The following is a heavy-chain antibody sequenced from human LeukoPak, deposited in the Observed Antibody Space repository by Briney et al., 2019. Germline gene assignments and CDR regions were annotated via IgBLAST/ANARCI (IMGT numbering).Heavy chain of an antibody. Sequence: GASVKVSCKASGYTFTSYGISWVRQAPGQGLEWMGWISAYNGNTKYAQKLQGRVSMTTDTSTSTAYMELRSLRSDDTAVYHCARAGELLPFDYWGQGTLVTVSS. CDR2: ISAYNGNT. CDR3: ARAGELLPFDY. V-gene: IGHV1-18*01. D-gene: IGHD3-16*01. CDR1: GYTFTSYG. J-gene: IGHJ4*02.